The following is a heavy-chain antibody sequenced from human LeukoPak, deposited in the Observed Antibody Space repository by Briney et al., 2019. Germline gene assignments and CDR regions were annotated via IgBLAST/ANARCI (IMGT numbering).Heavy chain of an antibody. D-gene: IGHD1-26*01. CDR3: ARDKGIVGALGAFDI. V-gene: IGHV4-61*01. J-gene: IGHJ3*02. Sequence: SETLSLTCTVSGGSVSSGSYYWSWIRQPPGKGLEWIGYIYYSGSTNYNPSLKSRVTISVDTSQNQFSLKLSSVTAAATAVYYCARDKGIVGALGAFDIWGQGKMVTVSS. CDR2: IYYSGST. CDR1: GGSVSSGSYY.